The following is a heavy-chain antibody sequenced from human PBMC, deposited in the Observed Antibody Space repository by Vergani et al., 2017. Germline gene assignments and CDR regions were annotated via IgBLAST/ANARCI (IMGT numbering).Heavy chain of an antibody. Sequence: QVQLVESGGGVVQPGRSLRLSCAASGFTFSSYGMHWVRQAPGKGLEWVAVIWYDGSNKYYADSVKGRFTISRDNSKNTLYLQMNSLRAEDTAVYYCARDRGVGAAAWISWGQGTMVTVSS. V-gene: IGHV3-33*01. D-gene: IGHD1-26*01. CDR3: ARDRGVGAAAWIS. CDR1: GFTFSSYG. CDR2: IWYDGSNK. J-gene: IGHJ3*01.